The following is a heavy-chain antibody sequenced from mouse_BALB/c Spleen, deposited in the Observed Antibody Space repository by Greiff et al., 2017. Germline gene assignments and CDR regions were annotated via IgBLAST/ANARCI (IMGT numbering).Heavy chain of an antibody. CDR3: ATNYYGSTWFAY. CDR1: GFTFSSYA. Sequence: EVNLVESGGGLVKPGGSLKLSCAASGFTFSSYAMSWVRQSPEKRLEWVAEISSGGSYTYYPDTVTGRFTISRDNAKNTLYLEMSSLRSEDTAMYYCATNYYGSTWFAYWGQGTLVTVSA. CDR2: ISSGGSYT. V-gene: IGHV5-9-4*01. J-gene: IGHJ3*01. D-gene: IGHD1-1*01.